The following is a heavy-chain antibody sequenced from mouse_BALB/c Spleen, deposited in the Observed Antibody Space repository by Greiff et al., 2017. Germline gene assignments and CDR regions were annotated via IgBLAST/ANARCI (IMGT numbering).Heavy chain of an antibody. CDR1: GYSITSDYA. V-gene: IGHV3-2*02. D-gene: IGHD2-4*01. Sequence: EVKLVESGPGLVKPSQSLSLTCTVTGYSITSDYAWNWIRQFPGNKLEWMGYISYSGSTSYNPSLKSRISITRDTSKNQFFLQLNSVTTEDTATYYCAHYYDYYFDYWGQGTTLTVSS. J-gene: IGHJ2*01. CDR3: AHYYDYYFDY. CDR2: ISYSGST.